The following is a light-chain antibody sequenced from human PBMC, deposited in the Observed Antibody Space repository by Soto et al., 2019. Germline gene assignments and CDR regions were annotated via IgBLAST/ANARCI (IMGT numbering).Light chain of an antibody. J-gene: IGKJ1*01. CDR2: GAS. Sequence: IVMPKSKTSLSVSPGESSTLSCRASQSVSSNLGWYQQKPGQAPRLLIYGASTRVTGIPARFSGSGSGTEFTLTISSLQSEDFAVYYCQLHNSRPWTFGQGTKV. V-gene: IGKV3-15*01. CDR3: QLHNSRPWT. CDR1: QSVSSN.